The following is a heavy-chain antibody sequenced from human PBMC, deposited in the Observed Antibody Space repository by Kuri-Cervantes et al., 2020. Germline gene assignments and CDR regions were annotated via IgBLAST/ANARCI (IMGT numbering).Heavy chain of an antibody. Sequence: GESLKISCAVSGFPVSSDYMTWVRQAPGKGLQWVSLLYNAGTTIYADSVKGRFTISRDNAKNSLYLQMNSLRAEDTAVYYCAREPLYDYIWGSYRYFDYWGQGTLVTVSS. V-gene: IGHV3-53*01. CDR2: LYNAGTT. D-gene: IGHD3-16*02. CDR3: AREPLYDYIWGSYRYFDY. CDR1: GFPVSSDY. J-gene: IGHJ4*02.